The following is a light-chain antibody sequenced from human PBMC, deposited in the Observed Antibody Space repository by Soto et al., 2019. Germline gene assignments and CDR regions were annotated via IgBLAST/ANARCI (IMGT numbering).Light chain of an antibody. CDR2: AAY. CDR3: QKSYITPPIN. V-gene: IGKV1-39*01. J-gene: IGKJ5*01. CDR1: QSISSY. Sequence: DIQMTESPSCRAASVGDRVTITFLASQSISSYLNWYQKKPGKAPKLLINAAYNLRSGVPSRFSGSGSGTDFTLPIDGLKPADFAVYYCQKSYITPPINCGKGKRREIK.